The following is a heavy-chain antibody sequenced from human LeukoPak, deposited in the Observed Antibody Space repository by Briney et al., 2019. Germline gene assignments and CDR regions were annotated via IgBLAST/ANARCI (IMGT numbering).Heavy chain of an antibody. Sequence: GGSLRLSRAAAGFTFSSYAMSWVRQAPGKGLEWVSAISGSGGITYYADSLKGRFTISRDNSKNTLYLQMNTLRAEDTCVYSCAKRLCDGSGYDYWGQGTLVTVSS. CDR3: AKRLCDGSGYDY. CDR2: ISGSGGIT. J-gene: IGHJ4*02. V-gene: IGHV3-23*01. D-gene: IGHD3-22*01. CDR1: GFTFSSYA.